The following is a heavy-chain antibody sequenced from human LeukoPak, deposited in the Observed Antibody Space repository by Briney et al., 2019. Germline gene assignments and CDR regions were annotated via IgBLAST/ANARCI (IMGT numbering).Heavy chain of an antibody. CDR3: ARDYSYYYDSSGYSGDY. Sequence: SETLSLTCTVSGASISDYYWSWIRQPPGRGLEWIGYIYYTGSTNYNPSLRSRVTMSVDTSKNQFSLKLSSVTAADTAVYYCARDYSYYYDSSGYSGDYWGQGTLVTVSS. CDR1: GASISDYY. J-gene: IGHJ4*02. CDR2: IYYTGST. D-gene: IGHD3-22*01. V-gene: IGHV4-59*12.